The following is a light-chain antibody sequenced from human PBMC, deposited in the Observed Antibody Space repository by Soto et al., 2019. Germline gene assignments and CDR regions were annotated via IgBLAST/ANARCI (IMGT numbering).Light chain of an antibody. V-gene: IGKV1-33*01. CDR2: DAS. CDR3: QQYESLPLT. Sequence: DMQLTQSPSSLSASVGDRVTITCRASQDINNYLHWYQQKPGKAPKLLIYDASNLEGGVPSRFSGSGSGTYFTFTINSLQPEDVATYYCQQYESLPLTFGGGTRVEIK. CDR1: QDINNY. J-gene: IGKJ4*01.